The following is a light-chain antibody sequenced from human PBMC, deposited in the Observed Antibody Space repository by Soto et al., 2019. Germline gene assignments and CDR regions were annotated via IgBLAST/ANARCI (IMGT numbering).Light chain of an antibody. V-gene: IGLV2-14*03. CDR2: NVY. J-gene: IGLJ1*01. CDR1: SSDVGAYNF. CDR3: SAYTVSRTYV. Sequence: QSILTHPASFSGSPGQWITISCTGTSSDVGAYNFVSWHQQHPGKAPKLMIYNVYDRPSGISYRFSGSKSGNTASLTISGLQGEDEADYYCSAYTVSRTYVFGTGTKVTVL.